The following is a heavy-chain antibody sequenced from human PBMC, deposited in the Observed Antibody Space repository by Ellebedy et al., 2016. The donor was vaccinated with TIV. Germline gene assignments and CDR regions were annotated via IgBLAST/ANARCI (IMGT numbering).Heavy chain of an antibody. Sequence: MPSETLSLTCSVSGGSISRTNYYWGWIRQPPGKGLEWIGSIYYSGSTYYNPSLKSRVTISVDTSKNQFSLKLSSVTAADTAVYYCARQGYRGYSYGATYTPFDYWGQGTLVTVSS. CDR3: ARQGYRGYSYGATYTPFDY. D-gene: IGHD5-18*01. CDR2: IYYSGST. V-gene: IGHV4-39*01. CDR1: GGSISRTNYY. J-gene: IGHJ4*02.